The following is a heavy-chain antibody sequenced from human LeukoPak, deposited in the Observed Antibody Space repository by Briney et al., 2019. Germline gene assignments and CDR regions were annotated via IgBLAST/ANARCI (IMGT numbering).Heavy chain of an antibody. Sequence: SETLSLTCAVYGGSFSGYYWSWIRQPPGKGLEWIGYISNRGSTNYNPSLESRVTISVDTSKNQFSLKLRSVTAADTAVYYCARVKRVAVAEYYYYYGLDVWGQGTTVTVSS. D-gene: IGHD6-19*01. CDR3: ARVKRVAVAEYYYYYGLDV. CDR1: GGSFSGYY. CDR2: ISNRGST. V-gene: IGHV4-59*01. J-gene: IGHJ6*02.